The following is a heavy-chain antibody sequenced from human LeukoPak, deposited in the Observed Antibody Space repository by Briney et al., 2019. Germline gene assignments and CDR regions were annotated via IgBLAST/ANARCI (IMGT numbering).Heavy chain of an antibody. CDR1: GFSLSTSGMC. CDR2: IDWDDDK. D-gene: IGHD6-13*01. CDR3: ARIFTYSSSWYYFDY. J-gene: IGHJ4*02. V-gene: IGHV2-70*01. Sequence: ESGPTLVNPTQTLTQTCTFSGFSLSTSGMCVSWIRQPPGKALEWLALIDWDDDKYYSTSLKTRLTISKDTSKNQVVLTMTNMDPVDTATYYCARIFTYSSSWYYFDYWGQGTLVTVPS.